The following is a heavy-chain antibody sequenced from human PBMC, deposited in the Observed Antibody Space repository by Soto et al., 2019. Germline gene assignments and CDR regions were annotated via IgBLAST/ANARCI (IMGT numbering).Heavy chain of an antibody. V-gene: IGHV4-59*01. D-gene: IGHD2-8*02. J-gene: IGHJ4*02. Sequence: SETLSLTCTVSGGSISSYYWNWIRQPPGKGLEWIGYIYSSGDTNYNPSLKSRVVISVDTSKNQFSLKLTSVTAADTAVYYCARFTGYPYYFDYWGLGTLVTVSS. CDR3: ARFTGYPYYFDY. CDR2: IYSSGDT. CDR1: GGSISSYY.